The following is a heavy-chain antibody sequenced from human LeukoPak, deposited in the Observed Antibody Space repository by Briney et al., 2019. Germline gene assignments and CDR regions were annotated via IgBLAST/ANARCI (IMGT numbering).Heavy chain of an antibody. CDR1: GASISSGDYY. CDR2: IYYSGST. Sequence: SQTLSLTCTVSGASISSGDYYWSWIRQPPGKGLECIGHIYYSGSTYYNPSLKSRVTIPVDTSKNQFSLKLSSVTAADTAVYYCARGRGVPYYYDSSGYYPADYWGQGTLVTVSS. CDR3: ARGRGVPYYYDSSGYYPADY. J-gene: IGHJ4*02. D-gene: IGHD3-22*01. V-gene: IGHV4-30-4*01.